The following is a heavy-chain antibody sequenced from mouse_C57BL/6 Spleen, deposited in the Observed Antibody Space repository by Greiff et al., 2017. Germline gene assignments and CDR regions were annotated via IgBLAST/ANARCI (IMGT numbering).Heavy chain of an antibody. CDR2: IDPENGGT. J-gene: IGHJ4*01. CDR1: GYNFTGDY. Sequence: DVKLQESGAELVRPGASVKLSCTASGYNFTGDYMHWVKRRPERGLQGIGWIDPENGGTEYASKFQCKATITSDTSSNPAYLQLSSLTSEDTAVYYCCGYSSHYPFDYWGQGTSVTVSS. D-gene: IGHD2-5*01. CDR3: CGYSSHYPFDY. V-gene: IGHV14-4*01.